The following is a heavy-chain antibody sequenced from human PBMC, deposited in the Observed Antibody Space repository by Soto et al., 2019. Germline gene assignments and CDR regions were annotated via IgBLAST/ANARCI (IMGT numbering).Heavy chain of an antibody. CDR1: GGSIRRSSYF. J-gene: IGHJ5*01. V-gene: IGHV4-39*01. CDR3: ARSPRSDELSLFDF. Sequence: SETLSLTCSVSGGSIRRSSYFWTWIRQPPGKGLEYIGSIYYSGRTHHNPSLESRVTISVDTSRNQFSLKLASLTAADTADYYCARSPRSDELSLFDFWGQGTLVTVSS. D-gene: IGHD3-16*02. CDR2: IYYSGRT.